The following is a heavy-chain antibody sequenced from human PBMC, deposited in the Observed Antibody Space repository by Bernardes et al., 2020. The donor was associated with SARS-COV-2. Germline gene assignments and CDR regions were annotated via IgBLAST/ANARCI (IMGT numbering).Heavy chain of an antibody. CDR3: AREWCSFDY. V-gene: IGHV4-59*01. CDR2: NHDSRST. J-gene: IGHJ4*02. D-gene: IGHD2-8*01. Sequence: SETLSLTCTVSGGPIRNYYWSWIRQPPGKGLEWIAYNHDSRSTSYSPSLKSRVTISVDTSKNQCSLKLSSVTAADTAVYYCAREWCSFDYWGQGALVTVS. CDR1: GGPIRNYY.